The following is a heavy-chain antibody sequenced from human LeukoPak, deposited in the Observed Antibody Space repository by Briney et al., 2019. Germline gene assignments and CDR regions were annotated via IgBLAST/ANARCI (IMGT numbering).Heavy chain of an antibody. J-gene: IGHJ4*02. D-gene: IGHD6-19*01. CDR2: INWNGGST. V-gene: IGHV3-20*04. CDR3: ARDMSSGWYFDY. Sequence: GGSLRLSCAASGFTFSSYSMNWVRQAPGKGLEWVSGINWNGGSTGYVDSVKGRFTISRDNAKNSLHLQMNSLRAEDTALYYCARDMSSGWYFDYWGQGTLVTVSS. CDR1: GFTFSSYS.